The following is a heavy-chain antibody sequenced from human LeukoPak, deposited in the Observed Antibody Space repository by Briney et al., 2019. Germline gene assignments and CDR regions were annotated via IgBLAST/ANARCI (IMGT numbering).Heavy chain of an antibody. Sequence: PGGSLRLSCAASGFTFSSYWMHWVRQAPGKGLVWVLRINSDGSSTSYADFVKGRFTISRDNAKNTLYLQMNSLRAEDTAVYYCARDVIIFPLWAFDPWGQGTLVTVSS. D-gene: IGHD2-21*01. CDR1: GFTFSSYW. J-gene: IGHJ5*02. CDR3: ARDVIIFPLWAFDP. V-gene: IGHV3-74*01. CDR2: INSDGSST.